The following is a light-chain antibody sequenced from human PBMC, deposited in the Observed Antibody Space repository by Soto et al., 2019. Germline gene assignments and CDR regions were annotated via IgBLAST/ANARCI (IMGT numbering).Light chain of an antibody. V-gene: IGKV2-28*01. Sequence: DIVMTQSPLSLPVTPGAPASISCRSSQSPLHSKGYNYLDWYLQKPGQSPQLLIYLGSNRASGVPDRFSGSGSGTDFTLKISRVEAEDVGVYYCMQALQTPPYTFGQGTKLEIK. CDR1: QSPLHSKGYNY. CDR3: MQALQTPPYT. CDR2: LGS. J-gene: IGKJ2*01.